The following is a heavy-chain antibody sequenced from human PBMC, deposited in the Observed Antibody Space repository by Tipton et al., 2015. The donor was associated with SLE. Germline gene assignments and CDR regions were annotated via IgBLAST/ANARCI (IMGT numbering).Heavy chain of an antibody. CDR2: GST. D-gene: IGHD2-21*01. Sequence: GSTNQNPSLKSRVTISVDTSKNLFSLKVSSVTAADTAIYFCARHVPSYCGGDCAHFDVGGQGTLVTVSS. J-gene: IGHJ4*02. V-gene: IGHV4-61*07. CDR3: ARHVPSYCGGDCAHFDV.